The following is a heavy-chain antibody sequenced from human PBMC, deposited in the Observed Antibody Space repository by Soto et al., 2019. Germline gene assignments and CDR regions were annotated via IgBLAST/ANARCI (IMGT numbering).Heavy chain of an antibody. D-gene: IGHD6-19*01. CDR2: ISYDVSNK. Sequence: QVQLVESGGGVVQPGRSLRLSCAASGFTFSSYGMHWVRQAPGKGLEWVAVISYDVSNKYYADSVKGRFTISRDNSKNTLYLQMNSLRDEDTAVYYCAKDRVEVAGYEFDYWGQGTLVTVSS. CDR3: AKDRVEVAGYEFDY. CDR1: GFTFSSYG. V-gene: IGHV3-30*18. J-gene: IGHJ4*02.